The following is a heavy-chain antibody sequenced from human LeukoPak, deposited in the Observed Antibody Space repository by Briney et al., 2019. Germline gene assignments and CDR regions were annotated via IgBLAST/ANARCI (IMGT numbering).Heavy chain of an antibody. CDR1: GFTFSSYS. D-gene: IGHD2-2*01. Sequence: GGSLRLSCAASGFTFSSYSMNWVRQAPGKGLEWVSSISSSSSYIYYADSVKGRFTISRDNAKNSLYLQMNSLRAEDTAVYYCARDLGYCSSTSCPGAFDIWGQGTMVTVSS. CDR3: ARDLGYCSSTSCPGAFDI. CDR2: ISSSSSYI. V-gene: IGHV3-21*01. J-gene: IGHJ3*02.